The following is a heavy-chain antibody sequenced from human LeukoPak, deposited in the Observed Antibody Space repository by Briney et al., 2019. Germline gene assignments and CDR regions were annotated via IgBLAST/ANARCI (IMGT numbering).Heavy chain of an antibody. CDR1: GGSISSNNW. J-gene: IGHJ4*02. CDR2: IYHSGSP. CDR3: ARVNINNWHSCDY. Sequence: PSETLSLTCAVSGGSISSNNWWGWVRQPPGKGLEWIGEIYHSGSPNYNPSLKSRVTLSVDKSRYHFSLNLSSVTAADTAVYYCARVNINNWHSCDYWGQGTLVTVSS. V-gene: IGHV4-4*02. D-gene: IGHD1-1*01.